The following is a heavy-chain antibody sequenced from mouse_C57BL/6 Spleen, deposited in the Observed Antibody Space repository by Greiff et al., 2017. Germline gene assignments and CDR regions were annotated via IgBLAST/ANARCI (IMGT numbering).Heavy chain of an antibody. CDR3: ARNVGYYLDY. Sequence: VQLKESGPGLVQPSQSLSITCTVSGFSLTSYGVHWVRQSPGKGLEWLGVIWSGGSTAYNAAFISRLSISKDNSKSQVFFKMNRLRAEDTAIYYCARNVGYYLDYWGQGTTLTVSS. CDR2: IWSGGST. CDR1: GFSLTSYG. V-gene: IGHV2-2*01. J-gene: IGHJ2*01.